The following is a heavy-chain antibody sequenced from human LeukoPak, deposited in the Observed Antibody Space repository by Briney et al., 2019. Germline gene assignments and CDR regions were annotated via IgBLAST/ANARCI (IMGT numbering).Heavy chain of an antibody. CDR1: GYTFTSYG. Sequence: ASVKVSCKASGYTFTSYGISWVRQAPGQGLEWMGWISAYNGNTNYAQKLQGRVTMTRDTSTSTVYMELSSLRSEDTAVYYCARGDWVAARPFYYWGQGTLVTVSS. J-gene: IGHJ4*02. D-gene: IGHD6-6*01. V-gene: IGHV1-18*01. CDR3: ARGDWVAARPFYY. CDR2: ISAYNGNT.